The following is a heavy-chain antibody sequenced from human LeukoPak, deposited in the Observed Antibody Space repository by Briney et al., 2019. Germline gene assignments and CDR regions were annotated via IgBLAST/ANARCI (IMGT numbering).Heavy chain of an antibody. CDR1: GFTFSSYA. CDR2: IDASGGST. D-gene: IGHD6-19*01. Sequence: GGSLRLSCAASGFTFSSYAMTWVRQAPGKGREWVSSIDASGGSTYYADSVKGRFTISRDNSKNTFFLQMNTLRAADTAVYYCAKGSGSGWSGWFAPWGQGTLVTVSS. V-gene: IGHV3-23*01. CDR3: AKGSGSGWSGWFAP. J-gene: IGHJ5*02.